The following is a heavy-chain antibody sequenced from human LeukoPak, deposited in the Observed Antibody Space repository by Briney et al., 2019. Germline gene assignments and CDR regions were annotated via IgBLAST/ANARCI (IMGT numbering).Heavy chain of an antibody. V-gene: IGHV3-23*01. J-gene: IGHJ4*02. CDR1: GITFSNYA. Sequence: GGSLRLSCAASGITFSNYAVSWVRQAPGKGLDWVSVISGSAHKIRYADSVKGRFTISRDNSENIVYLQMNNLRVEDTAVYYCAGRPTGYSSGYIHWGQGTLVTVSS. CDR3: AGRPTGYSSGYIH. D-gene: IGHD5-18*01. CDR2: ISGSAHKI.